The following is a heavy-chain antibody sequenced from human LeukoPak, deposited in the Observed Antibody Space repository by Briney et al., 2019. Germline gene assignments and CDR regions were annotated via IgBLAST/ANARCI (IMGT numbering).Heavy chain of an antibody. CDR1: GFTFSSDA. D-gene: IGHD5-18*01. CDR3: AKGGYSYGDFDY. Sequence: GGSLRVSCAASGFTFSSDAMGWVRQGPGRGLEWVLAISGSGSSTYYADSVKGRFTISRDNSKNTLSLQMHSLRAEDTAVYHCAKGGYSYGDFDYWGQGTLVTVSS. J-gene: IGHJ4*02. CDR2: ISGSGSST. V-gene: IGHV3-23*01.